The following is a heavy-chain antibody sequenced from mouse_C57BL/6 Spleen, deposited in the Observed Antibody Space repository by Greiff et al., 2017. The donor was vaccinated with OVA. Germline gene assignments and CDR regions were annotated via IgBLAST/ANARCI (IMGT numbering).Heavy chain of an antibody. CDR1: GFNIKDDY. D-gene: IGHD1-1*01. CDR2: LDPENGDT. Sequence: EVMLVESGAELVRPGASVKLSCTASGFNIKDDYMHWVKQRPEQGLEWIGWLDPENGDTEYASKFQGKATITADTASNTAYLQLSSLTSEDTAVYYCTTLYGSSYRYAMDYWGQGTSVTVSS. J-gene: IGHJ4*01. CDR3: TTLYGSSYRYAMDY. V-gene: IGHV14-4*01.